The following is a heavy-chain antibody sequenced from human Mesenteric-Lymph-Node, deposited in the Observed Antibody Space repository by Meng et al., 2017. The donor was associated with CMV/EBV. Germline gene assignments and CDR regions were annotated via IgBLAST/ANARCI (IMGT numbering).Heavy chain of an antibody. V-gene: IGHV3-48*03. CDR2: ISSSGSTI. J-gene: IGHJ5*02. Sequence: GESLKISCAASGFTFSSYEMNWVRQAPGKGLEWVSYISSSGSTIYYADSVKGRFTISRDNAKNSLYLQMNSLRAEDTAVYYCARVGVHCGGDCYGDNWFDPWGQGTLVTVSS. CDR1: GFTFSSYE. D-gene: IGHD2-21*01. CDR3: ARVGVHCGGDCYGDNWFDP.